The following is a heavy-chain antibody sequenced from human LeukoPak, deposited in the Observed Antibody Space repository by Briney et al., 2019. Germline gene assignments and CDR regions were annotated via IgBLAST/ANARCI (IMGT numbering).Heavy chain of an antibody. CDR3: ASGTTTKGFGY. V-gene: IGHV4-59*01. CDR1: GDSINSYY. Sequence: SETLSLTCTVSGDSINSYYWSWVRQPPGKRLVWIGYIYYSGTTNYNPSLKSRVTLSVDTSKNQFSLRLRSVTAADTAVYYCASGTTTKGFGYWGQGTLITVSS. J-gene: IGHJ4*02. D-gene: IGHD1-7*01. CDR2: IYYSGTT.